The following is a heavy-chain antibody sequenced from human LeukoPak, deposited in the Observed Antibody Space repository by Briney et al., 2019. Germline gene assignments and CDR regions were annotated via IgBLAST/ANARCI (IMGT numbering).Heavy chain of an antibody. CDR3: ARSFSTNDAFDI. CDR1: GGTFSSYA. V-gene: IGHV1-69*13. Sequence: ASVKVSCKASGGTFSSYAISWVRQAPGQGLEWMGGIIPIFGTANYAQEFHGRVTITADESTSTAYMELSSLRSEDTAVYYCARSFSTNDAFDIWGQGTMVTVSS. CDR2: IIPIFGTA. J-gene: IGHJ3*02.